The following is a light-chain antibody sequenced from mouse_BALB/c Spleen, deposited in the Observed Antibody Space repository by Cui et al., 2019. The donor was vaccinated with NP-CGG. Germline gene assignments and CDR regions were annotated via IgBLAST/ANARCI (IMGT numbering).Light chain of an antibody. CDR2: GTN. V-gene: IGLV1*01. CDR1: TGAVTTSNY. J-gene: IGLJ1*01. CDR3: ALWYSNHWV. Sequence: VVSQEAARTTSPGETVTLTCRSSTGAVTTSNYANWVQEKPDHLFTGLIGGTNNRTPGVPARFSGSLIGDKAALTITGAQTEDEAIYFCALWYSNHWVFGGGTKLTVL.